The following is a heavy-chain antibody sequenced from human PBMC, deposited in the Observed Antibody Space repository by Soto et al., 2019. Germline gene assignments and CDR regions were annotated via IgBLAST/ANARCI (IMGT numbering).Heavy chain of an antibody. J-gene: IGHJ6*02. CDR3: AIPIAADYYYYGMDV. CDR2: IIPIFGTA. CDR1: GGTFSSYA. Sequence: ASVKVSCKASGGTFSSYAIIWVRQAPGQGLEWMGGIIPIFGTANYAQKFQGRVTITADESTSTAYMELSSLRSEDTAVYYCAIPIAADYYYYGMDVWGQGTTVTVSS. D-gene: IGHD6-6*01. V-gene: IGHV1-69*13.